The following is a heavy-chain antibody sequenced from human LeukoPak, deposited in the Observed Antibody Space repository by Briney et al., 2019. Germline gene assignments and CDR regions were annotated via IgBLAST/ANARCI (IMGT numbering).Heavy chain of an antibody. CDR3: AREGVAAAGTRTWFDP. Sequence: PSETLSLTCTVSGGSISSYYWSWIRQPAGKGLEWIGRIYTSGSTNYNPSLKSRVTISVDKSKNQFSLKLSSVTAADTAVYYCAREGVAAAGTRTWFDPWGQGTLVTVSS. CDR1: GGSISSYY. J-gene: IGHJ5*02. D-gene: IGHD6-13*01. CDR2: IYTSGST. V-gene: IGHV4-4*07.